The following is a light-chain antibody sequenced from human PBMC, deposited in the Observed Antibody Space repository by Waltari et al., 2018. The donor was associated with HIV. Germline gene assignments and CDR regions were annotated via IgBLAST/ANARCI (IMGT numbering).Light chain of an antibody. J-gene: IGKJ4*01. V-gene: IGKV3-11*01. CDR2: DAA. Sequence: EIVLTQSPATLSLSPGERATLSCRASQSVSSYLAWYKQRPGQAPSLLIFDAANRATGIPVRFSGSGSGTDFTLTISSLEPEDFAVYYCQQRSNWPFTFGGGTKVEIK. CDR1: QSVSSY. CDR3: QQRSNWPFT.